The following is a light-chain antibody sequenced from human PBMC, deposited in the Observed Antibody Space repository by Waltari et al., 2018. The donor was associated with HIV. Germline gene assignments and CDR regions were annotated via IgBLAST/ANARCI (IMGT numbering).Light chain of an antibody. V-gene: IGLV2-14*01. CDR3: SSYTSSSTLVV. Sequence: QSALTQPASVSGSPGQSITISCTGTTSDVGAYNFVSWYQQYPGKAPKLLISEVSNRPSGVSNRFSGSKSANTASVSISGLQAEDEADYYCSSYTSSSTLVVFGGGTKLTVL. J-gene: IGLJ2*01. CDR1: TSDVGAYNF. CDR2: EVS.